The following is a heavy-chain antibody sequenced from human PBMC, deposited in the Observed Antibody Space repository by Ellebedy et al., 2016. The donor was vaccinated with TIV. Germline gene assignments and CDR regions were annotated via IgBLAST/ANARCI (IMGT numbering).Heavy chain of an antibody. Sequence: GESLKISCAASGFTFSSYWMYWVRQAPGKGLVCVSRINGDGSSTSYADAVKGRFTISRDDSKNSLYLQMNSLKTEDTAVYYCAIIQDFDYWGQGTLVTVSS. CDR2: INGDGSST. CDR3: AIIQDFDY. D-gene: IGHD5-18*01. CDR1: GFTFSSYW. J-gene: IGHJ4*02. V-gene: IGHV3-74*01.